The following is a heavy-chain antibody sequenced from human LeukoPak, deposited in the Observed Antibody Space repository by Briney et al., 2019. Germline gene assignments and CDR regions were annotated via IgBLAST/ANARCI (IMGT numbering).Heavy chain of an antibody. CDR3: ARGAGPNGGYVIDY. J-gene: IGHJ4*02. D-gene: IGHD5-12*01. V-gene: IGHV3-74*01. Sequence: GSLRLSCAASGFTFSTHWMHWVRQAPGKGLVWVSRINPGGTSTNYVDSVKGRFTISRDNAQNTLHLQMDSLSLEDTAVYYCARGAGPNGGYVIDYWGQGTLVTASS. CDR2: INPGGTST. CDR1: GFTFSTHW.